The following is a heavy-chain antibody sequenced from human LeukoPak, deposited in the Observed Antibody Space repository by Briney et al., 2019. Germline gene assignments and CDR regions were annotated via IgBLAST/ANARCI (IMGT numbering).Heavy chain of an antibody. CDR3: AKTRTFIAVAPREVGF. D-gene: IGHD6-19*01. CDR1: GFTFSSYA. CDR2: ISYDGSNK. V-gene: IGHV3-30-3*02. J-gene: IGHJ4*02. Sequence: GGSLRLSCAASGFTFSSYAMHWVRQAPGKGLEWVAVISYDGSNKYYADSVKGRFTISRDNSKNTLYLQMNSLRAEDTAVYYCAKTRTFIAVAPREVGFWGQGTPVTVSS.